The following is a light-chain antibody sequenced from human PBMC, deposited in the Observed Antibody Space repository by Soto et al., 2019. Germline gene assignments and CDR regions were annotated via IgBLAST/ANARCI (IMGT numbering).Light chain of an antibody. CDR3: ATWDVSLNGPV. J-gene: IGLJ2*01. Sequence: QSVLTQPPSASGTPGLRVTISCSGSTSNIGSKALNWYQQLPGTAPKLLIYSNNQRPSGVPDRFSGSKSGTSASLAISGLQSEDEADYYCATWDVSLNGPVFGGGTQLTVL. V-gene: IGLV1-44*01. CDR2: SNN. CDR1: TSNIGSKA.